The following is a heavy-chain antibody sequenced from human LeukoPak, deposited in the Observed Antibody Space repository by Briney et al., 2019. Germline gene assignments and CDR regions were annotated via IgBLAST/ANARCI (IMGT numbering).Heavy chain of an antibody. D-gene: IGHD3-16*02. CDR3: ARGRGYDYAWGSYHPYYFDY. J-gene: IGHJ4*02. Sequence: SETLSLTCAVYGGSFSGYYWSWIRQPPGKGLEWIGEINHSGSTNYNPSLKSRVTISVDTSKNQFSPKLSSVTAAGTAVYYCARGRGYDYAWGSYHPYYFDYWGQGTLVAVSS. V-gene: IGHV4-34*01. CDR1: GGSFSGYY. CDR2: INHSGST.